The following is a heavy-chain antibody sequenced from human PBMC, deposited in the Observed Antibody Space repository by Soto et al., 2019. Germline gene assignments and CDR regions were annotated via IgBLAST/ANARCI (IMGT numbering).Heavy chain of an antibody. J-gene: IGHJ4*02. CDR3: TRAHLYTWNYIDF. V-gene: IGHV3-74*01. D-gene: IGHD1-20*01. CDR2: IQTDGSTT. CDR1: GFTFSRYW. Sequence: EVQLMESGGGLVQPGGSLRLSCAISGFTFSRYWMNWARQVPGKGLEWVARIQTDGSTTNYADSVKGRFTISRDNAKDMLYLEMSSLRVEDTAIYYCTRAHLYTWNYIDFWGQGTPVTVSS.